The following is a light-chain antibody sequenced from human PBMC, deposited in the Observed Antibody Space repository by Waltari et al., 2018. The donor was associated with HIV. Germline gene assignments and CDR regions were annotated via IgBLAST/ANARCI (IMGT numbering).Light chain of an antibody. CDR3: TSYTSLTTVV. CDR1: NDDIGSYIY. CDR2: DVS. V-gene: IGLV2-14*03. Sequence: QSVLTQPASVSGSPGQSITISCTGTNDDIGSYIYVSWYQQHPGKAPKLLMYDVSSRPSGVSDRFSGSKSGHTASLTISGIQTEDEAHYYCTSYTSLTTVVFGGGTKLTVL. J-gene: IGLJ2*01.